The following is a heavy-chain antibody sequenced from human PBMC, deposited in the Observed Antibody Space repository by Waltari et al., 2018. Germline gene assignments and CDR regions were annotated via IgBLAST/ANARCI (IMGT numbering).Heavy chain of an antibody. CDR1: GFTVSSNY. J-gene: IGHJ4*02. V-gene: IGHV3-53*01. CDR3: ANLGGYCSSTSCLNFDY. CDR2: IYSGGST. Sequence: EVQLVESGGGLVQPGRSLRLSCTASGFTVSSNYMSWVRQAPGKGLEWVSVIYSGGSTYYADSVKGRFTISRDNSKNTLYLQMNSLRAEDTAVYYCANLGGYCSSTSCLNFDYWGQGTLVTVSS. D-gene: IGHD2-2*01.